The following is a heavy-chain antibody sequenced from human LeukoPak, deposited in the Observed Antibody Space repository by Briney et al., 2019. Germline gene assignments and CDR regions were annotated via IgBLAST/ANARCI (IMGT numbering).Heavy chain of an antibody. CDR3: AVVVVTSIPAFDAFDI. CDR2: TRNKANSYTT. D-gene: IGHD2-21*02. CDR1: GFTFSDHY. Sequence: PGGSLRLSCAASGFTFSDHYMDWVRQAPGKGLEWVGRTRNKANSYTTEYAASVKGRFTISRDDSKNLLYLQMNSLKTEDTAVYYCAVVVVTSIPAFDAFDIWGQGTMVTVSS. V-gene: IGHV3-72*01. J-gene: IGHJ3*02.